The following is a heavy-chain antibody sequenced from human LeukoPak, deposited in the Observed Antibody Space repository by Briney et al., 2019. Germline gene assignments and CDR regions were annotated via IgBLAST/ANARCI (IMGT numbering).Heavy chain of an antibody. D-gene: IGHD7-27*01. Sequence: GGSLRLSCAASGFTFSDAWMSWVRQAPGKGLEWVGRIKSKTDGGTTDYAAFVKGGFTISRDDSKNTVYLQMNSLKTEDTAVYYCVWGKRSSWWGQGTLVTVSS. CDR2: IKSKTDGGTT. CDR3: VWGKRSSW. V-gene: IGHV3-15*01. CDR1: GFTFSDAW. J-gene: IGHJ4*02.